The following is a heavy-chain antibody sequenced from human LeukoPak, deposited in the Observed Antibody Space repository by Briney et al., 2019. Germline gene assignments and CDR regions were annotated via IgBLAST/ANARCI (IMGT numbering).Heavy chain of an antibody. CDR2: ISGSGGST. Sequence: GGSLRLSCAASGFTFSSYDMSWVPQAPGKGLEWVAAISGSGGSTYYADSVKGRFAISRDNFKNTLYLQMNSLRAEDTAVYYCAKEIIVGVSFDYWGQGTLVTVSS. CDR3: AKEIIVGVSFDY. J-gene: IGHJ4*02. D-gene: IGHD1-26*01. CDR1: GFTFSSYD. V-gene: IGHV3-23*01.